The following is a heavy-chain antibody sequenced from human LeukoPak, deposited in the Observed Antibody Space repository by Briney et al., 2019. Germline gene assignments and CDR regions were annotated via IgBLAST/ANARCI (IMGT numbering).Heavy chain of an antibody. V-gene: IGHV1-69*04. Sequence: GASVKVCCKASGGTFSGFAISWGRQARGQGLDWMGRLIPILGIANYAQKFQGRVTITADKSTSTAYMELSSLRSEDTAVYYCARAPFYRDIVVVPAAGGYYMDVWGKGTTVTVSS. J-gene: IGHJ6*03. CDR2: LIPILGIA. CDR1: GGTFSGFA. D-gene: IGHD2-2*01. CDR3: ARAPFYRDIVVVPAAGGYYMDV.